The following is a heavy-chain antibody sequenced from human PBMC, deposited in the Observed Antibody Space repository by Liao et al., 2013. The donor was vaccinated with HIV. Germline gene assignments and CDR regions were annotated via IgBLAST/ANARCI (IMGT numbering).Heavy chain of an antibody. J-gene: IGHJ4*02. V-gene: IGHV4-30-4*08. CDR3: ARDQYDYVWGNYRFDY. D-gene: IGHD3-16*02. Sequence: QVQLQESGPGLVKPSQTLSLTCTVSGGSISSGDYYWSWIRQPPGKGLEWIGYIYYSGSTYYNPSLKSRVTISVDTSKNQFSLKLSSVTAADTAVYYCARDQYDYVWGNYRFDYWGQGTLVTVSS. CDR1: GGSISSGDYY. CDR2: IYYSGST.